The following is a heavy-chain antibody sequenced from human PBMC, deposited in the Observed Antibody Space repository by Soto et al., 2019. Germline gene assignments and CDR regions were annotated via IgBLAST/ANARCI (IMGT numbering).Heavy chain of an antibody. D-gene: IGHD2-2*03. CDR3: ATSYSVAAAGYFKY. CDR1: GDIFTNHA. CDR2: ISPMFDTT. Sequence: SVKVSCKASGDIFTNHAINWVRQAPGQGLEWMGRISPMFDTTNYAQDFQDRVTITADESTTFVYLELNSLKSEDTAVYFCATSYSVAAAGYFKYWGQGTLVTVSS. J-gene: IGHJ4*02. V-gene: IGHV1-69*13.